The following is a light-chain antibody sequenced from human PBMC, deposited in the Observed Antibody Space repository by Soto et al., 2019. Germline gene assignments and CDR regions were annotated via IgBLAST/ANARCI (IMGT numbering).Light chain of an antibody. CDR2: GAS. V-gene: IGKV3-15*01. J-gene: IGKJ4*01. CDR3: QQYHTWPIT. Sequence: EIVMTQSPATLTVSPGERATLSCRASQSIFTNLAWYQQKPGQAPRLLIHGASSRATGIPARFSGSGSGTDFTLSISSLQSEDFGVYYCQQYHTWPITFGGGTKVEIK. CDR1: QSIFTN.